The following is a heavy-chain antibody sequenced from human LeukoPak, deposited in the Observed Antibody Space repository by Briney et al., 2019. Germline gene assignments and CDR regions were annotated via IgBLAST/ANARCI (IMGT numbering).Heavy chain of an antibody. Sequence: PSETLSLTCTVSGGSISSYYWSWIRQPPGKGLEWIGYIYYSGSTNYNPSLKSRVTTSVDTSKNQFSLKLSSVTAADTAVYYCARVVSSGGSLAFDYWGQGTLVTVSS. CDR3: ARVVSSGGSLAFDY. D-gene: IGHD2-15*01. CDR2: IYYSGST. V-gene: IGHV4-59*01. J-gene: IGHJ4*02. CDR1: GGSISSYY.